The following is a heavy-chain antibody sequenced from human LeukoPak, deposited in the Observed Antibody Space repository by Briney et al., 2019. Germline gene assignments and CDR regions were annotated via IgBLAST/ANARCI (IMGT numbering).Heavy chain of an antibody. Sequence: GASVKVSCKASGYTFTGYYMHWVRQAPGQGLEWMGWINPNSGGTNYAQKFQGRVTMTRDTSISTAYMELSRLRSDDTAVYYCARVFVGYYDSSGDFDYWGQGTLVTVSS. J-gene: IGHJ4*02. D-gene: IGHD3-22*01. CDR3: ARVFVGYYDSSGDFDY. CDR2: INPNSGGT. V-gene: IGHV1-2*02. CDR1: GYTFTGYY.